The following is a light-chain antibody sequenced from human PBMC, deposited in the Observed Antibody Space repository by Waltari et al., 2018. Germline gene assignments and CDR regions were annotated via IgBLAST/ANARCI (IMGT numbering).Light chain of an antibody. Sequence: QSALTQPASVSGSPGQSITITCTRSTSDGGGYVAWYQQSPGQAPKLILYEVSSRPSGVSNRFSGSKSGNTASLTISRLQADDEADYFCGSYLDNIWLFGGGTKLTVL. CDR1: TSDGGGY. V-gene: IGLV2-14*01. CDR2: EVS. J-gene: IGLJ3*02. CDR3: GSYLDNIWL.